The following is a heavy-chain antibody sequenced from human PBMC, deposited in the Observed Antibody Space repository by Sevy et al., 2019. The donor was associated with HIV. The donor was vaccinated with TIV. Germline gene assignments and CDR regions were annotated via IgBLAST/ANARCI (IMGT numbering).Heavy chain of an antibody. J-gene: IGHJ4*02. CDR3: ARGLFDY. V-gene: IGHV4-61*01. CDR2: IYYSGST. CDR1: GDSVSGGNYY. Sequence: SETLSLTCTVSGDSVSGGNYYWSWIRQPPGKGLEWIGYIYYSGSTNSNPSLKSRVTISIDTSKNQFSLRLTSVTAADTAVYDCARGLFDYWGQGTLVTVSS.